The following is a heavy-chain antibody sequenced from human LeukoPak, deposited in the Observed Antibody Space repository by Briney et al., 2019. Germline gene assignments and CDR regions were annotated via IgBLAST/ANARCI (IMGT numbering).Heavy chain of an antibody. D-gene: IGHD1-26*01. J-gene: IGHJ3*02. Sequence: GGSLRLSCAACGFTFSSYSMNWVRQAPGKGREWVSFISSRSSYIYYADSMKGRFPISRDNAKNSLYLQMNSLRAEDTAVYYCARAKVGPMGRAFDIWGQGTMVTVSS. CDR1: GFTFSSYS. CDR2: ISSRSSYI. V-gene: IGHV3-21*01. CDR3: ARAKVGPMGRAFDI.